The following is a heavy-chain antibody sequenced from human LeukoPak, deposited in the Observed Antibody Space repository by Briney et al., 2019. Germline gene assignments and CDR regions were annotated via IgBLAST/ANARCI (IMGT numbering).Heavy chain of an antibody. D-gene: IGHD3-3*01. V-gene: IGHV3-30*18. CDR3: AKDRITIFGVVPDY. CDR1: GFTFSSYG. CDR2: ISYDGSNK. Sequence: GGSLRLSCAASGFTFSSYGMHWVRQAPGKGLEWVAVISYDGSNKYYADSVKGRFTISRDNSKNTLYLQMNSLRAEDTAVYYCAKDRITIFGVVPDYWGQGTLVTVSS. J-gene: IGHJ4*02.